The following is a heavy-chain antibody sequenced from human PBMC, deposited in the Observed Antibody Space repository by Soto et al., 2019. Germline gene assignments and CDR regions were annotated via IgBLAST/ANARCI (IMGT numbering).Heavy chain of an antibody. D-gene: IGHD6-13*01. CDR3: ARDVGEQQLVKCFDY. Sequence: GGCLRLSCAASGFTLSSYSMNWVRQAAGKGLEWVSSISRRSYIYYAHSVKGRFTISRDTAKNSLYLQMNSLRAEDTAVYYCARDVGEQQLVKCFDYWGQGTLVTVSS. CDR2: ISRRSYI. V-gene: IGHV3-21*01. J-gene: IGHJ4*02. CDR1: GFTLSSYS.